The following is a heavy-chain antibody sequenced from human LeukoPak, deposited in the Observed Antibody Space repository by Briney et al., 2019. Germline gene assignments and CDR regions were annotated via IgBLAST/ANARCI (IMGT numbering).Heavy chain of an antibody. CDR1: GFTFSSYS. J-gene: IGHJ6*02. CDR3: ARDDCSGGSCYSRNYYGMDV. V-gene: IGHV3-48*01. Sequence: GGSLRLSCAASGFTFSSYSMNWVRQAPGKGLEWVSYISSSSSTIYYADSVKGRFTISRDNAKNSPYLQMNSLRAEDTAVYYCARDDCSGGSCYSRNYYGMDVWGQGTTVTVSS. D-gene: IGHD2-15*01. CDR2: ISSSSSTI.